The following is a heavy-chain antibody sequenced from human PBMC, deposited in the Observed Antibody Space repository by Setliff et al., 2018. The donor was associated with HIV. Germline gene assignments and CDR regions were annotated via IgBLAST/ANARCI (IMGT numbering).Heavy chain of an antibody. D-gene: IGHD3-10*01. Sequence: GSVQVSCKVSGYRLTELSMHWVRQAPGKGLEWMGGFDPEDGETIYAQKFQGRVTMIAETSTDTAYMELSSLRSEDTAVYYCATFYNSGGLTSFDYWGQGTLVTVSS. J-gene: IGHJ4*02. CDR1: GYRLTELS. CDR2: FDPEDGET. CDR3: ATFYNSGGLTSFDY. V-gene: IGHV1-24*01.